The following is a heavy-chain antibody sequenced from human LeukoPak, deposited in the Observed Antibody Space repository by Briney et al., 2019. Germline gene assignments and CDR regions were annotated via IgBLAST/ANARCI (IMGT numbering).Heavy chain of an antibody. CDR2: IIGSGGST. D-gene: IGHD3-22*01. CDR1: GLTFSSYA. CDR3: AKGSFYDSSGYYYGDGDDY. Sequence: PGGSLRLSCAASGLTFSSYAMSWVRQAPGKGLEWVSAIIGSGGSTYYADSVKGRFTISRDNSKNTLYLQMNSLRAEDTAVYYCAKGSFYDSSGYYYGDGDDYWGQGTLVTVSS. J-gene: IGHJ4*02. V-gene: IGHV3-23*01.